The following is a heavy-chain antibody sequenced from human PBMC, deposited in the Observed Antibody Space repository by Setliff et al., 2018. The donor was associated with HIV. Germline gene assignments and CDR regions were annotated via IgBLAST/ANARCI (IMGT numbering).Heavy chain of an antibody. J-gene: IGHJ6*04. D-gene: IGHD6-13*01. CDR2: ISSYTGKT. CDR3: AKDISASALYYYGMDV. V-gene: IGHV1-18*01. CDR1: GGTFSSYA. Sequence: ASVKVSCKASGGTFSSYAISWVRQAPGQGLEWVGWISSYTGKTKYAQNVQGRVTLTTDTSTSTAYMDLRSLRPDDTAVYYCAKDISASALYYYGMDVWGEGTTVTVSS.